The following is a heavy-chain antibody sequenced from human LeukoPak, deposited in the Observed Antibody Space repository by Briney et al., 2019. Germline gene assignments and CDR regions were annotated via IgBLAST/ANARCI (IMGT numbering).Heavy chain of an antibody. J-gene: IGHJ6*02. V-gene: IGHV2-26*01. CDR2: IFSNDEK. CDR3: ARLLLWFGELLDGMDV. D-gene: IGHD3-10*01. Sequence: SGPTLVNPTETLTLTCTVSGFSLSNARMGVSWIRQPPGKALEWLAHIFSNDEKSYSTSLKSRLTISKDTSKSQVVLTMTNMDPADTATYYCARLLLWFGELLDGMDVWGQGTTVTVSS. CDR1: GFSLSNARMG.